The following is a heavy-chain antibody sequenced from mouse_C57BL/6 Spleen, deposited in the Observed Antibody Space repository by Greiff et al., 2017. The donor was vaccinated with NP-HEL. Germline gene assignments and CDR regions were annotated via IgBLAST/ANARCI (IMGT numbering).Heavy chain of an antibody. V-gene: IGHV1-69*01. J-gene: IGHJ3*01. CDR1: GYTFTSYW. CDR2: IDPSDSYT. Sequence: VKLQQPGAELVMPGASVKLSCKASGYTFTSYWMHWVKQRPGHGLEWIGEIDPSDSYTNYNQKFKGKSTLTVDKSSSTAYMQRSSLTSEDSAVYYCARMSNGFAYWGQGTLVTVSA. D-gene: IGHD2-5*01. CDR3: ARMSNGFAY.